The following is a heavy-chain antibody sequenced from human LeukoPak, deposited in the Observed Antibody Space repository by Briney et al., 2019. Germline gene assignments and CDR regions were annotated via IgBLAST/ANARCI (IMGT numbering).Heavy chain of an antibody. D-gene: IGHD6-13*01. CDR2: INPNSGGT. CDR3: ARGPNQNRASWQQLVPSWFDP. J-gene: IGHJ5*02. Sequence: ASVKVSCKASGYTFTGYYIDWVRQAPGQGLEWMGWINPNSGGTNYAQKFQGWVTMTRDTSISTAYMELSRLRSDDTAVYYCARGPNQNRASWQQLVPSWFDPWGEGTLVTVSS. V-gene: IGHV1-2*04. CDR1: GYTFTGYY.